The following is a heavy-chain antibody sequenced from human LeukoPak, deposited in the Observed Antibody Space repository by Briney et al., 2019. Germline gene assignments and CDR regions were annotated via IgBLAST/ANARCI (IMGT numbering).Heavy chain of an antibody. CDR1: GFTFSSYV. Sequence: GGSLRLSCAASGFTFSSYVMNWVRQAPGKGLEWVSYISSSGSTIYYADSVKGRFTISRDNAKNSLYLQMNSLRAEDTAVYYCARAREMATILFDYWGQGTLVTVSS. CDR3: ARAREMATILFDY. D-gene: IGHD5-24*01. V-gene: IGHV3-48*03. CDR2: ISSSGSTI. J-gene: IGHJ4*02.